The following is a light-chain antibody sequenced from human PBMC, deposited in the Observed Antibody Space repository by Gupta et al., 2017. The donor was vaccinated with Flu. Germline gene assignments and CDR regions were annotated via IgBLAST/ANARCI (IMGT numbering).Light chain of an antibody. CDR2: YAS. CDR1: QSVNSD. CDR3: QQRIEWPDT. J-gene: IGKJ2*01. V-gene: IGKV3-11*01. Sequence: EIVLTQSPATLSLSPGERATLSCRASQSVNSDLAWYQQRPAQPPRLLIYYASNRATGIPPRFSGSGSGTDFTLTISSLEPEDFAVYYCQQRIEWPDTFGQGTKLEIK.